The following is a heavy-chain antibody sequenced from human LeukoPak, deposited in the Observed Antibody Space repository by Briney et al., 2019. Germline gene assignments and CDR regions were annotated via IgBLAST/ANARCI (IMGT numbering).Heavy chain of an antibody. J-gene: IGHJ4*02. Sequence: PGGSLRLSCAASGFTFDDYAMHWVRQAPGKGLEWVSGISWNSGSIGYADSVKGRFTISRDNAKNSLYLQMNSLRAEDTAVYYCAKVSRSGGSPFDYWGQGTLVTVSS. D-gene: IGHD2-15*01. CDR2: ISWNSGSI. CDR1: GFTFDDYA. CDR3: AKVSRSGGSPFDY. V-gene: IGHV3-9*01.